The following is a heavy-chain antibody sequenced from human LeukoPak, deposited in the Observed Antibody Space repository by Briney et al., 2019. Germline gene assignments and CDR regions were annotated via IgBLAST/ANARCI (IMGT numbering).Heavy chain of an antibody. CDR1: GGPISSFY. CDR3: ARVRRYSEFRDGWYFDL. V-gene: IGHV4-4*07. D-gene: IGHD2-15*01. CDR2: IYSSGSS. J-gene: IGHJ2*01. Sequence: SETLSLTCDVSGGPISSFYWTWIRQPVGKGLEWIGRIYSSGSSNYNPSLKSRVTMSVDTSTNQFSLKLRSVTAADTAVYYCARVRRYSEFRDGWYFDLWGRGTLVTVSS.